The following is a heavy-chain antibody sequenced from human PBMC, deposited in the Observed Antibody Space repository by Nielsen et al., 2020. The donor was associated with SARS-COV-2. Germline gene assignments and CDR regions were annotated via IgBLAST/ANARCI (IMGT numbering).Heavy chain of an antibody. Sequence: SETLSLTCTVSGGSISSYYWSWIRQPPGKGLEWIGYIYYSGSTNYNPSLKSRVTISVDTSKNQFSLKLSSVTAADTAVYYCARAYYYDSSGYAHYYCYYMDVWGKGTTVTVSS. D-gene: IGHD3-22*01. CDR3: ARAYYYDSSGYAHYYCYYMDV. V-gene: IGHV4-59*01. CDR2: IYYSGST. CDR1: GGSISSYY. J-gene: IGHJ6*03.